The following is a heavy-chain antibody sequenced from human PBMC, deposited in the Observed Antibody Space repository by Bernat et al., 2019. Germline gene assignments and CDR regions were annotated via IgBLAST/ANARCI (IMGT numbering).Heavy chain of an antibody. Sequence: EVQLVESGGGLVKPGGSLRLSCAASGLILSNVWMNWVRQSPGKGLEWVGRIRSKSDGDTIEYNGHVKGRFTISRDDSKNTLYLQMNSLQTEDTAVYYCGDYYASGGYPPWGQGVLVIVSS. V-gene: IGHV3-15*07. J-gene: IGHJ5*02. CDR3: GDYYASGGYPP. CDR2: IRSKSDGDTI. CDR1: GLILSNVW. D-gene: IGHD3-10*01.